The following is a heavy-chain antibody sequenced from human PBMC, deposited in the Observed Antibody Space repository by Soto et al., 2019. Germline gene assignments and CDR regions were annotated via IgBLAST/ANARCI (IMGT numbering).Heavy chain of an antibody. CDR1: GGSFSGYY. D-gene: IGHD2-8*01. CDR3: ARGRLKDKRHPLDY. Sequence: SETLSLTCAVYGGSFSGYYWSWIRQPPGKGLEWIGEINHSGSTNYNPSLKSRVTISVDTSKNQFSLKLSSVTAADTAVYYCARGRLKDKRHPLDYWGQGTLVTVSS. V-gene: IGHV4-34*01. CDR2: INHSGST. J-gene: IGHJ4*02.